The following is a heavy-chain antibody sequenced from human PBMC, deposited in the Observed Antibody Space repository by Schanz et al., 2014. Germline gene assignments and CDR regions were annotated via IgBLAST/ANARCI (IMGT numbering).Heavy chain of an antibody. V-gene: IGHV4-30-2*01. CDR1: GGSISSGTYS. CDR2: IYHTGTT. CDR3: ARGGGPSHYDHVWGNFRYTHFDY. D-gene: IGHD3-16*02. Sequence: QLQLQESGSGLVKPSQTLSLTCAVSGGSISSGTYSWSWIRQPPGKGLEWIGYIYHTGTTYYSPPLRSRVTISKDRSKNQFFLTLNSLTAADTAVYYCARGGGPSHYDHVWGNFRYTHFDYWGQGTLVTVSS. J-gene: IGHJ4*02.